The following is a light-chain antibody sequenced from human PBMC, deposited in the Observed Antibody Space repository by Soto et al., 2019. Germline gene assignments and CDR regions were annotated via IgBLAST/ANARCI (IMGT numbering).Light chain of an antibody. V-gene: IGLV2-23*01. J-gene: IGLJ1*01. Sequence: QSALNQPASVSGSPGQSITISCTGTSSDVGSYNLVSWYQQYPGKAPKLMIYEGNKRPSGVSNRFSGSKSGNTASLTISGLQAEDEADYYCCSYAGSSTFVFGTGTKVTVL. CDR1: SSDVGSYNL. CDR2: EGN. CDR3: CSYAGSSTFV.